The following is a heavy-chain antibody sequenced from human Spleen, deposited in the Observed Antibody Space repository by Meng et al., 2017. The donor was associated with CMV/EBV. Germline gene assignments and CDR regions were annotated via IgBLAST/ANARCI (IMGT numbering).Heavy chain of an antibody. Sequence: QVQLPQVGSGLLKPPATLSLTCAVYGGSFSGYYWSWIRQPPGKGLEWIGEINHSGSTNYNPSLKSRVTISVDTSKNQFSLKLSSVTAADTAVYYCARGVGALRYWGQGTLVTVSS. CDR1: GGSFSGYY. V-gene: IGHV4-34*01. CDR2: INHSGST. CDR3: ARGVGALRY. J-gene: IGHJ4*02. D-gene: IGHD3-3*01.